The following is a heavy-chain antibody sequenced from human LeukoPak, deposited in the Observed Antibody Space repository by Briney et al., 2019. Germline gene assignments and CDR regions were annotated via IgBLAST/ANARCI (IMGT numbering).Heavy chain of an antibody. Sequence: SETLSLTCTVSGGSISSYYWSWIRQPPGKGRRGIGYIYYSGSTNYNPSLKSRVTISVDKSKNQFSLKLSSVTAADTAVYYCASSDYGEDFDYWGQGTLVTVSS. D-gene: IGHD4-17*01. CDR2: IYYSGST. CDR1: GGSISSYY. J-gene: IGHJ4*02. CDR3: ASSDYGEDFDY. V-gene: IGHV4-59*12.